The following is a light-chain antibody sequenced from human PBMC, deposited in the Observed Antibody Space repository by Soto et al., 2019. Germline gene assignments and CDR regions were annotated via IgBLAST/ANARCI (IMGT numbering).Light chain of an antibody. CDR1: QGVGTN. V-gene: IGKV3-15*01. CDR3: QQYNNWPLYS. Sequence: EIVMTQSPGTLSVSPGERATLSCRASQGVGTNLAWYQQRPGQAPRLLIYAASTRATGIPAKFSGRGSGTEFTRTISSLKSEDFSLYFCQQYNNWPLYSFGQGTKLEIK. J-gene: IGKJ2*01. CDR2: AAS.